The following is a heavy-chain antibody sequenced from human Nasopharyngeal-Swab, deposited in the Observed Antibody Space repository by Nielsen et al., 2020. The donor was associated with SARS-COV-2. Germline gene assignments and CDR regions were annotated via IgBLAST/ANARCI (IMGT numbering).Heavy chain of an antibody. V-gene: IGHV3-23*01. CDR2: ISGSGGST. J-gene: IGHJ4*02. CDR3: AKGQKTTYDSGSYYNNN. CDR1: GFTFSNYA. Sequence: GESLKISCAASGFTFSNYAMSWVRQAPGKGLEWVSGISGSGGSTYFAASVKGRFTISRDNSKNTLYLQMNSLRAVDTALYYCAKGQKTTYDSGSYYNNNWGQGTLVTVSS. D-gene: IGHD3-10*01.